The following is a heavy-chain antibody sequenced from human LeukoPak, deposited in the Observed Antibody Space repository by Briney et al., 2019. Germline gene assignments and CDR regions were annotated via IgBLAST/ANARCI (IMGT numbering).Heavy chain of an antibody. CDR3: AREGRNYYDSSGPFDY. J-gene: IGHJ4*02. D-gene: IGHD3-22*01. V-gene: IGHV1-2*02. CDR2: INPNSGGT. CDR1: GYTFTGYY. Sequence: PEASVKVSCKASGYTFTGYYMHWVRQAPGQGLEWMGCINPNSGGTNYAQRFQGRVTMTRDTSIDTAYMELSRLRSDDTAVYYCAREGRNYYDSSGPFDYWGQGTLVTVSS.